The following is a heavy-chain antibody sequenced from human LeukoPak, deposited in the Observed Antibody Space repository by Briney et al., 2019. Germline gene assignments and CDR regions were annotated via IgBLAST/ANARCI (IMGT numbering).Heavy chain of an antibody. CDR3: ARARRRFDP. V-gene: IGHV4-34*01. Sequence: PSETLSLTCVVYGGSLSGYYWSWIRQPPGKGLEWIGEINHSGSTNYNPSLKSRVTISVDTSKNQFSLKLSSVTAADTAVYYCARARRRFDPWGQGTLVTVSS. J-gene: IGHJ5*02. CDR2: INHSGST. CDR1: GGSLSGYY.